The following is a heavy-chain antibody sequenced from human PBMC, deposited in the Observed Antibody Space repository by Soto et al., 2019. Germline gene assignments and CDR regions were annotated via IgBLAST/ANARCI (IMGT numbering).Heavy chain of an antibody. CDR3: AITYYYDSSGSEKPYYFDY. D-gene: IGHD3-22*01. CDR2: IIPIFGTA. V-gene: IGHV1-69*13. Sequence: SVKVSCKASGGTFSRYAISWVRQAPGQGLEWMGGIIPIFGTANYAQKFQGRVTITADESTSTAYMELSSLRSEDTAVYYCAITYYYDSSGSEKPYYFDYWGQGTLVTVSS. CDR1: GGTFSRYA. J-gene: IGHJ4*02.